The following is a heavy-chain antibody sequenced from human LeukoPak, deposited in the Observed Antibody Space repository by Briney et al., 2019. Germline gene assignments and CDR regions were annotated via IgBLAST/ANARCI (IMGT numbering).Heavy chain of an antibody. Sequence: PSQTLSLTCTVSGGSISSGGYYWSWIRQHPGKGLEWIGYIYYSGSTYYNPSLKSRVTLSVDTSKNQFSLKLSSVTAADTAVYYCARVTETVVVPTLYYYYYYMDVWGKGTTVTVSS. CDR3: ARVTETVVVPTLYYYYYYMDV. V-gene: IGHV4-31*03. J-gene: IGHJ6*03. CDR2: IYYSGST. CDR1: GGSISSGGYY. D-gene: IGHD2-2*01.